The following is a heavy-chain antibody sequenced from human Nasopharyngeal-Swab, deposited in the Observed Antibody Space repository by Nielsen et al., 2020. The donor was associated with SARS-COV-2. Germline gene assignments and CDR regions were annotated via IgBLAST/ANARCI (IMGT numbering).Heavy chain of an antibody. V-gene: IGHV1-69*13. CDR3: ARKRRGYYYYGMDV. Sequence: SVKVSCKASGGTFSSYAISWVRQAPGQGLEWMGGIIPVFGTANYAQKFQGRVTTTADESTSTAYMELSSLRSEDTAVYYCARKRRGYYYYGMDVWGQGTTVTVSS. D-gene: IGHD3-10*01. CDR2: IIPVFGTA. CDR1: GGTFSSYA. J-gene: IGHJ6*02.